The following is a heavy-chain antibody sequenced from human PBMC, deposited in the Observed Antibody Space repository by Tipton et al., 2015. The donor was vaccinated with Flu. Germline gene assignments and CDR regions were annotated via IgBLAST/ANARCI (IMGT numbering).Heavy chain of an antibody. D-gene: IGHD3-10*01. Sequence: TLSLTCIVSGGSVSRDYWSWIRQPPGKGLEWIGSILYSGIPRYNSSLKSRVSISVDASKNQFSLQLGSVSAADTAVYYCAGVLGNSYYYAMDVWGQGTTVTVSS. CDR2: ILYSGIP. CDR1: GGSVSRDY. J-gene: IGHJ6*02. CDR3: AGVLGNSYYYAMDV. V-gene: IGHV4-59*02.